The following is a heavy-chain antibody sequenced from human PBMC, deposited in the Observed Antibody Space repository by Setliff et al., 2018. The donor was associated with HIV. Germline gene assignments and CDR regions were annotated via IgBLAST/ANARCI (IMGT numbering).Heavy chain of an antibody. Sequence: NPSETLSLTCAVYGGSFSGYYWSWIRQPPGKGLEWIGEINHSGSTNYNPSLKSRVTISVDTSKNQFSLKLSSVTAADTAVYYCARGTPYYYDSSGGLDYWGQGTLVTVSS. CDR1: GGSFSGYY. V-gene: IGHV4-34*01. D-gene: IGHD3-22*01. CDR2: INHSGST. CDR3: ARGTPYYYDSSGGLDY. J-gene: IGHJ4*02.